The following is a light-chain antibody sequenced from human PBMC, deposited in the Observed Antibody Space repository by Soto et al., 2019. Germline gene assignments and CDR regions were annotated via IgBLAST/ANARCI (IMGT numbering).Light chain of an antibody. Sequence: QSALTQPASVSGSPGQSITISCTGTSGDVGGYNYVSWYQQHPGKAPKLMIYDVSNRPSGVSNRFSGSKSGNTASLTISGLQAEDEADYYCSSYTSSSTLAVFGGGTKLTVL. CDR3: SSYTSSSTLAV. CDR1: SGDVGGYNY. CDR2: DVS. V-gene: IGLV2-14*01. J-gene: IGLJ2*01.